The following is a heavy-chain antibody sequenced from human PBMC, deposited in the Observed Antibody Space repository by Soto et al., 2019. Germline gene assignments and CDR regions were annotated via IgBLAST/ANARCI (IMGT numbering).Heavy chain of an antibody. CDR2: INANTGGT. CDR1: GYTFTDSY. J-gene: IGHJ3*01. CDR3: AIDWIYCTGTSCHQGAFDV. Sequence: ASVKVSCKASGYTFTDSYIHWVRQAPGQGLEWMGWINANTGGTKYAQKFQGRVTMTRDTSITSAYLELSSLRSDDRAVYYCAIDWIYCTGTSCHQGAFDVWGQGTMVTVSS. D-gene: IGHD2-8*02. V-gene: IGHV1-2*02.